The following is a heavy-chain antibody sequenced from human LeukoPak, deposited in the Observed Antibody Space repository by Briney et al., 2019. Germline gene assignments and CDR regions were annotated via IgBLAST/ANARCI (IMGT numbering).Heavy chain of an antibody. D-gene: IGHD2-2*02. V-gene: IGHV1-3*01. J-gene: IGHJ5*02. CDR3: AREPLGPPDIVVVPAAIDWFDP. CDR1: GYTFTSYA. Sequence: ASVKVSCKASGYTFTSYAMHWVRQAPRQRLEWMGWINAGNGNTKYSQKFQGRVTITRDTSASTAYMELSSLRSEDTAVYYCAREPLGPPDIVVVPAAIDWFDPWGQGTLVTVSS. CDR2: INAGNGNT.